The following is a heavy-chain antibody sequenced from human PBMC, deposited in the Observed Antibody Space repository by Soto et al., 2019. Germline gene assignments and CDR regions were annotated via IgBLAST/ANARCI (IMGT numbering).Heavy chain of an antibody. Sequence: DTLSLTCAVFGTAFSGSYWGGIRQPPGKGREWWGEINHRGSTNDNPSLKSRVTISVDTSKNQFSLKLSSVTAADTAVYYCAIILTGYYQGGMDVWGQGTTVTVSS. V-gene: IGHV4-34*01. CDR2: INHRGST. CDR3: AIILTGYYQGGMDV. J-gene: IGHJ6*02. D-gene: IGHD3-9*01. CDR1: GTAFSGSY.